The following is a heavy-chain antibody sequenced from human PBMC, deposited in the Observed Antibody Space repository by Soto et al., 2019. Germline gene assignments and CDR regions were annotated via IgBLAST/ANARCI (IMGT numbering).Heavy chain of an antibody. CDR2: ISSSSSYI. J-gene: IGHJ4*02. CDR1: GFTFSSYS. CDR3: ARVPHQGIGETYDSSGYYPNFFDY. V-gene: IGHV3-21*01. D-gene: IGHD3-22*01. Sequence: EVQLVESGGGLVKPGGSLRLSCAASGFTFSSYSMNWVRQAPGKGLEWVSSISSSSSYIYYADSVKGRFTISRDNAKNSLYLQMNSLRAEDTAVYYCARVPHQGIGETYDSSGYYPNFFDYWGQGTLVTVSS.